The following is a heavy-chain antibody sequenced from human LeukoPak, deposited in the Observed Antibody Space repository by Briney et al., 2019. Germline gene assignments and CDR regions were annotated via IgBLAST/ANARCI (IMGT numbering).Heavy chain of an antibody. CDR3: TRERYDILTGYSDYMDV. CDR1: GFTFSSYG. Sequence: GGSLRLSCAASGFTFSSYGMHWVRQAPGKGLVWVSRINSGGSATSYADSVKGRFTISRDDAENTLYVQVHSLRAEDTAVYYCTRERYDILTGYSDYMDVWGKGTTVTISS. V-gene: IGHV3-74*01. J-gene: IGHJ6*03. CDR2: INSGGSAT. D-gene: IGHD3-9*01.